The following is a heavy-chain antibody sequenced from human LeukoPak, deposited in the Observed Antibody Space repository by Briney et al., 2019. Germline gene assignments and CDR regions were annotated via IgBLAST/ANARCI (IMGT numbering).Heavy chain of an antibody. J-gene: IGHJ4*02. Sequence: ASVKVSCKASGYTFIIYEIQWVRQAPGQGLEWVGWMRPRYGNTAYAQSFQGRVTITRDTSIDTVYMELSGLRSEDTAVYYCARVGAGEGGIDYWAGGTLITVSS. D-gene: IGHD3-10*01. CDR1: GYTFIIYE. CDR2: MRPRYGNT. CDR3: ARVGAGEGGIDY. V-gene: IGHV1-8*03.